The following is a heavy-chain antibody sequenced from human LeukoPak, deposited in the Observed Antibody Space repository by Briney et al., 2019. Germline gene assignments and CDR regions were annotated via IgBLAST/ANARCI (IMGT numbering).Heavy chain of an antibody. CDR2: IRYDGSNE. D-gene: IGHD2/OR15-2a*01. Sequence: PGGSLRLSCAASGFNFNIYGMHWLRQAPGKGLEWVAFIRYDGSNEYYADSVKGRFTISRDNSKNTLYLQMNSLRAEDTAVYYCAKALLLSNYYYYYMDVWGKGTTVTVSS. CDR3: AKALLLSNYYYYYMDV. CDR1: GFNFNIYG. J-gene: IGHJ6*03. V-gene: IGHV3-30*02.